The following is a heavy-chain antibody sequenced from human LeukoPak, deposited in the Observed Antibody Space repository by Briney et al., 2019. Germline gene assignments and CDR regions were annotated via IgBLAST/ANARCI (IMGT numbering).Heavy chain of an antibody. CDR3: ATTKVRRGYSGYDPIYYFDY. CDR1: GFTFSTYN. V-gene: IGHV3-21*01. J-gene: IGHJ4*02. CDR2: ITSSSTYI. D-gene: IGHD5-12*01. Sequence: GGSLRLSCAASGFTFSTYNMNWVRQAPGKGLEWVSSITSSSTYIYYADSVKGRFTISRDNAKNSLYLQMNSLRAEDTAVYYCATTKVRRGYSGYDPIYYFDYWGQGTLVTVSS.